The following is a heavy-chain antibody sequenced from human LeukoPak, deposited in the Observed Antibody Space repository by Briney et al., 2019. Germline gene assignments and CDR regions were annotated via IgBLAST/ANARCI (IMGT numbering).Heavy chain of an antibody. Sequence: GGSLRLSCAASGFTFSSYWMSWVRQAPGKGLEWVANIKEDGGEKYYVDSLKGRITISRDNAKTSLYLQMNSLRVEDTAVYYCAKYGDYLDSWGQGTVVTVSS. CDR2: IKEDGGEK. CDR3: AKYGDYLDS. J-gene: IGHJ4*02. V-gene: IGHV3-7*01. D-gene: IGHD4-17*01. CDR1: GFTFSSYW.